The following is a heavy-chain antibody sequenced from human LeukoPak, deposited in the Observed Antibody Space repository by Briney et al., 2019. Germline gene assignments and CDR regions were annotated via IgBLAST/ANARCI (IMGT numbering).Heavy chain of an antibody. D-gene: IGHD1-26*01. CDR3: ARGARKGGYNWLDP. CDR1: GYTFSSYD. J-gene: IGHJ5*02. CDR2: MSPSSGNT. V-gene: IGHV1-8*01. Sequence: ASVTVSCKASGYTFSSYDINWVRQATGQGLEWMGWMSPSSGNTDYAQKFQGRVTMTRNTSLSTAYMELSSLTSEDTAVYYCARGARKGGYNWLDPWGQGTLVTVSS.